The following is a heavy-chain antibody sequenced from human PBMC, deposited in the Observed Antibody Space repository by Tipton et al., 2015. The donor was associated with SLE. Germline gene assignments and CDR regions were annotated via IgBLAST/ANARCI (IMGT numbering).Heavy chain of an antibody. D-gene: IGHD3-10*01. CDR3: ARVAGSASAPTLFPLVS. CDR2: IYHSGST. Sequence: LRLSCTVSGGSISSSSYYWGWIRQPPGKGLEWIGSIYHSGSTYYNPSLKSRVTISVDTSKNQFSLKLSSVTAADTAVYYCARVAGSASAPTLFPLVSW. V-gene: IGHV4-39*07. J-gene: IGHJ5*01. CDR1: GGSISSSSYY.